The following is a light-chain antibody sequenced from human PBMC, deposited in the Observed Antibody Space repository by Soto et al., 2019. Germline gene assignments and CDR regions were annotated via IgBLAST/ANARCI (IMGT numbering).Light chain of an antibody. CDR2: DVS. V-gene: IGLV2-14*01. Sequence: QSALTQPASVSGSPGQSIAISCTGTSSDVGGYNYVSWYQQNPGKAPKFIIYDVSNRPSGVSDRFSGSKSGNTASLTISGRQAEDEADYYCASYTTSSTYVFGTGTKVTVL. J-gene: IGLJ1*01. CDR3: ASYTTSSTYV. CDR1: SSDVGGYNY.